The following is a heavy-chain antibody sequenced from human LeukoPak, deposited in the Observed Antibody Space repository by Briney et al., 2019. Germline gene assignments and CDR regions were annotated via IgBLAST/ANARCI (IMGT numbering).Heavy chain of an antibody. CDR3: ARHSLGYYDSSPFSLGWFDP. D-gene: IGHD3-22*01. V-gene: IGHV5-51*01. J-gene: IGHJ5*02. CDR1: GSSFTSYW. CDR2: IYPGDSDT. Sequence: GESLQISCKGSGSSFTSYWIGWVRQLPGKGLEWMGIIYPGDSDTRYSPSFQGQVTISADKSISTAYLQWSSLKASDTAMYYCARHSLGYYDSSPFSLGWFDPWGQGTLVTVSS.